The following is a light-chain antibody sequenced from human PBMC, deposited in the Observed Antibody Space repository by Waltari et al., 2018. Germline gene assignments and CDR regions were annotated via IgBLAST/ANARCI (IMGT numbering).Light chain of an antibody. CDR3: HQSSSFPWT. CDR1: QNIASN. V-gene: IGKV6-21*01. Sequence: EIVLTQSPDFQSVTPKERVTITCRASQNIASNLHWYQQKPGQSPKLLIKYGTQSFSGVPSRFRGSGSWTYFTLTINGLEGEDAATYYCHQSSSFPWTFGQGTKVEIK. J-gene: IGKJ1*01. CDR2: YGT.